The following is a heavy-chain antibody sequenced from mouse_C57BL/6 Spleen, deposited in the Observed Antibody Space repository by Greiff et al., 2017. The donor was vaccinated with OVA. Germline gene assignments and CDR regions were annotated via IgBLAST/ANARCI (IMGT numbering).Heavy chain of an antibody. CDR1: GYTFTSYW. V-gene: IGHV1-64*01. J-gene: IGHJ4*01. Sequence: QVQLQQPGAELVKPGASVKLSCKASGYTFTSYWMHWVKQRPGQGLEWIGMIHPNSGSTNYNEKFKSKATLTVDKSSSTAYMQLSSLTSEDSAVYYCAPTMITTTGYYYAMDYWGQGTSVTVSS. D-gene: IGHD2-4*01. CDR3: APTMITTTGYYYAMDY. CDR2: IHPNSGST.